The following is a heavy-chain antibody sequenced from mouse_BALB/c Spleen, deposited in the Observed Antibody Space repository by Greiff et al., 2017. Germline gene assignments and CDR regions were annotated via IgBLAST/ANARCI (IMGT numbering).Heavy chain of an antibody. V-gene: IGHV1S34*01. D-gene: IGHD1-1*01. CDR1: GYSFTGYY. CDR2: ISCYNGAT. Sequence: LVKTGASVKISCKASGYSFTGYYMHWVKQSHGKSLEWIGYISCYNGATSYNQKLKGKATFTVDTSSSTAYMQFNILTSEDSAVYYCARPLGSRDWYFDVGGAGTTVTVSA. J-gene: IGHJ1*01. CDR3: ARPLGSRDWYFDV.